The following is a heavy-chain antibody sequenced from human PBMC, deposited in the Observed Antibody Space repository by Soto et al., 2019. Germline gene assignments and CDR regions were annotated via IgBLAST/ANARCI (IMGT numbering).Heavy chain of an antibody. CDR3: AKDEGSSGWSTFDY. J-gene: IGHJ4*02. CDR2: ISGSGGST. CDR1: GFTFSSYA. V-gene: IGHV3-23*01. D-gene: IGHD6-19*01. Sequence: PGGSLRFSCAASGFTFSSYAMSWVRQAPGKGLEWVSAISGSGGSTYYADSVKGRFTISRDNSKNTLYLQMNSLRAEDTAVYYCAKDEGSSGWSTFDYWGQGTLVTVSS.